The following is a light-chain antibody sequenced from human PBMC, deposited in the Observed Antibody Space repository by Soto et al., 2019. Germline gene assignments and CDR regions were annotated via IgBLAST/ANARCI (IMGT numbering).Light chain of an antibody. CDR3: GTWDSDLSVLYV. J-gene: IGLJ1*01. CDR2: DDN. CDR1: SSNIGGNS. Sequence: QSVMTQPPSVSAAPGQKVTISCSGSSSNIGGNSVSWYQQLPGTAPKLLIYDDNKRPSGIPDRFSGSKSGTSATLAITGLQTGDEADYYCGTWDSDLSVLYVFGSGTKLTVL. V-gene: IGLV1-51*01.